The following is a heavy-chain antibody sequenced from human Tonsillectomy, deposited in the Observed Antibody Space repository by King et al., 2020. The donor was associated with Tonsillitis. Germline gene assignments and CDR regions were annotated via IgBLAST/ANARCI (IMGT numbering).Heavy chain of an antibody. V-gene: IGHV4-4*07. CDR2: IYTSVST. J-gene: IGHJ4*02. CDR3: ARDRASSGWYGFGY. D-gene: IGHD6-19*01. Sequence: VQLQESGPGLVKPSETLSLTCTVSGGSISSYYWSWIGQPAGKGREWIGRIYTSVSTNYNPSLKSRVTRSVDTSKNQFSLKLSSVTAADTAVYYCARDRASSGWYGFGYWGQGTLVTVSS. CDR1: GGSISSYY.